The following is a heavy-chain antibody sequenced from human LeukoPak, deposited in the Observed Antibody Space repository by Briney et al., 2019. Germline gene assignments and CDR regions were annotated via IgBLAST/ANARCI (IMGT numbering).Heavy chain of an antibody. D-gene: IGHD2-2*02. CDR2: ITPNSGGT. V-gene: IGHV1-2*02. CDR1: GYTFTAYY. Sequence: ASVKVSCKASGYTFTAYYMHWVRLAPGPGLEWMGWITPNSGGTKYAQRFQGRVTMTRDTSISTAYMELSGLRSDHTAVYYCARGFRLSAIEDWFDPWGQGTLVTVSS. CDR3: ARGFRLSAIEDWFDP. J-gene: IGHJ5*02.